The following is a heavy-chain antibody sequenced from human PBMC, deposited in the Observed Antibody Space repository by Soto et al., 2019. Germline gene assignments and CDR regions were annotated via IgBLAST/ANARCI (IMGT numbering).Heavy chain of an antibody. Sequence: PGGSVRRSYEACGFTVSSYWMSWVRQEPGKGLEWVANIKQDGSEKYYVDSVKGRFTISRDNAKNSLYLQMNSLRAEDTAVYYCAREYGDYRDAFDIWGQGTMVTVSS. CDR2: IKQDGSEK. D-gene: IGHD4-17*01. CDR1: GFTVSSYW. J-gene: IGHJ3*02. CDR3: AREYGDYRDAFDI. V-gene: IGHV3-7*01.